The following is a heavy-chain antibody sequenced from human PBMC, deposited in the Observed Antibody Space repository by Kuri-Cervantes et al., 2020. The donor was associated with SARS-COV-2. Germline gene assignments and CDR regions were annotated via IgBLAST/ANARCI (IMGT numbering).Heavy chain of an antibody. CDR3: AREGAAPNDAFDI. CDR1: GFTFSSYA. CDR2: ISYDGSNK. V-gene: IGHV3-30-3*01. Sequence: GESLKISCAASGFTFSSYAMHWVRQAPGKGLEWVAVISYDGSNKYYADSGKGRFTISRDNSKNTLYLQMDSLRAEDTAVYYCAREGAAPNDAFDIWGQGTMVTVSS. J-gene: IGHJ3*02. D-gene: IGHD3-16*01.